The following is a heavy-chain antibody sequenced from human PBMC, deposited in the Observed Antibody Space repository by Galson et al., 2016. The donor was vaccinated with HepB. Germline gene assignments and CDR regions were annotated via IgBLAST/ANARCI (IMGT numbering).Heavy chain of an antibody. CDR3: VRDRLKSTY. D-gene: IGHD2/OR15-2a*01. CDR1: GYTFIGHW. J-gene: IGHJ4*02. V-gene: IGHV1-46*03. CDR2: INPRTGAT. Sequence: SVKVSCKASGYTFIGHWMHWVRQAPGQGLEWMGIINPRTGATGYAQNFQGRITLTSDTSANTVYMEMSSLRSEDTAVYYCVRDRLKSTYWGQGTLVTVSS.